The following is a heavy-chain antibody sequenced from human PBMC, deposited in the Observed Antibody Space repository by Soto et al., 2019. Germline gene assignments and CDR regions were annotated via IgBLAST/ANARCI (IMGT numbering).Heavy chain of an antibody. V-gene: IGHV4-39*01. CDR3: ARRLRSIVVVPAATKKGYYYYMDV. J-gene: IGHJ6*03. Sequence: ETLSLTCTVSGGSISSSSYYWGWIRQPPGKGLEWIGSIYYSGSTYYNPSLKSRVTISVDTSKNQFSLKLSSVTAADTAVYYCARRLRSIVVVPAATKKGYYYYMDVWGKGTTVTVSS. CDR2: IYYSGST. CDR1: GGSISSSSYY. D-gene: IGHD2-2*01.